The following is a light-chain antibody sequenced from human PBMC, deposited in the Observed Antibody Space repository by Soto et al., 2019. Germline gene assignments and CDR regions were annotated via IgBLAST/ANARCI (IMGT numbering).Light chain of an antibody. Sequence: ERVMTQSPGTLSVSPGERATLSCRASQSVGSNLAWYQQKYGQAPRLLIYGASTRATGIPVRFSGSGSGTEFTLTISSLQSEDIAVYYCQQYNNWPQTFGKGTNVEIK. J-gene: IGKJ1*01. CDR1: QSVGSN. V-gene: IGKV3-15*01. CDR3: QQYNNWPQT. CDR2: GAS.